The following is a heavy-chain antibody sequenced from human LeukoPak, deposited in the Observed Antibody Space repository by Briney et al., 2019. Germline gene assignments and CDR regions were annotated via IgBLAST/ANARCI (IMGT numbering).Heavy chain of an antibody. Sequence: ASVKVSCKASGYTFTSYYMHWVRQAPGQGLEWMGIINPSGGSTSYAQKFQGRVTMTRDMSTSTVYMELSSLRSEDTAVYYCARDRLPRGIVVVPAAIGFDPWGQGTLVTVSS. V-gene: IGHV1-46*01. D-gene: IGHD2-2*02. CDR1: GYTFTSYY. CDR2: INPSGGST. J-gene: IGHJ5*02. CDR3: ARDRLPRGIVVVPAAIGFDP.